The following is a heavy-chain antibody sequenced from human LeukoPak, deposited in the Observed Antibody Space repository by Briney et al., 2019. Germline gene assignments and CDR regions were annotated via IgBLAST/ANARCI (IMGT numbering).Heavy chain of an antibody. CDR1: GYTFTSYA. Sequence: GASVTVSCKASGYTFTSYAMHWVRQAPGQRLEWVGWINAGNGNTKYSQKFQGRVTITRDTSASTAYMELSSLRSEDTAVYYCARVDGSGSYYGYWGQGTLVTVSS. CDR2: INAGNGNT. CDR3: ARVDGSGSYYGY. J-gene: IGHJ4*02. D-gene: IGHD3-10*01. V-gene: IGHV1-3*01.